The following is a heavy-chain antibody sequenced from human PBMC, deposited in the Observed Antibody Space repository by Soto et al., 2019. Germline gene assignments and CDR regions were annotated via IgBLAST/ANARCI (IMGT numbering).Heavy chain of an antibody. CDR3: ATAPMSQLFFDY. V-gene: IGHV1-24*01. J-gene: IGHJ4*02. D-gene: IGHD6-13*01. CDR2: FDPEDGET. Sequence: ASVKVSCKVSGYTLTELSMHWVRQAPGKGLEWMGGFDPEDGETIYAQKFQGRVTMTEDTSTDTAYMELSSLRSEDTAVYYCATAPMSQLFFDYWGQGTLVTVSS. CDR1: GYTLTELS.